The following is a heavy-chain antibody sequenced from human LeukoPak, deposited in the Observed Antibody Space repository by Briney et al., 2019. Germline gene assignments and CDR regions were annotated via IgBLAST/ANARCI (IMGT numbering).Heavy chain of an antibody. CDR1: GFIFSNVW. D-gene: IGHD6-19*01. CDR2: IKNKIDGGTT. V-gene: IGHV3-15*01. Sequence: PGGSLRLSCAASGFIFSNVWMSWVRQAPRKGLEWVGRIKNKIDGGTTDYAAPVKGRFTISRDDSKNTLYLQMNSLKTEDTAVYYCTRPLYSSGWFFDYWGQGTLVTVSS. CDR3: TRPLYSSGWFFDY. J-gene: IGHJ4*02.